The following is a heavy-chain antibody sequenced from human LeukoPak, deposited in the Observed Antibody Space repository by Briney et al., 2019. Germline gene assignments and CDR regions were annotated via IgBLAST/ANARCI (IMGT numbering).Heavy chain of an antibody. CDR1: GYTFTSYD. J-gene: IGHJ6*03. CDR3: ARTAPGYYYYYMDV. D-gene: IGHD5-18*01. CDR2: MNPNSGNT. Sequence: ASVKVSCKASGYTFTSYDINWVRQATGQGLEWMGWMNPNSGNTGYAQKFQGRVTITRNTSISTAYMELSSLRSEDTAVYYCARTAPGYYYYYMDVWGKGTTVTVSS. V-gene: IGHV1-8*03.